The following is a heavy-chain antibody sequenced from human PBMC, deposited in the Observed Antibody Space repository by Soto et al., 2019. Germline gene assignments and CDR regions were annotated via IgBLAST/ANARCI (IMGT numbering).Heavy chain of an antibody. V-gene: IGHV4-39*01. CDR3: ARTYYSGSGSSNWFDP. CDR2: IYYSGST. CDR1: GGSITSSNYY. D-gene: IGHD3-10*01. J-gene: IGHJ5*02. Sequence: PSDTMSLTCTVSGGSITSSNYYWGWIRQPPGKGLEWIASIYYSGSTYYNPSLKSRVTISVDTSKNQFYLKLSSVTAADTAVYYCARTYYSGSGSSNWFDPWGQGTLVTVSS.